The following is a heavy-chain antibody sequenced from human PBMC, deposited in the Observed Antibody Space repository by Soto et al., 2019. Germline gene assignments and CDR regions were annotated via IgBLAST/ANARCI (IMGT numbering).Heavy chain of an antibody. CDR3: ARLVYDTRLNYMYFDF. V-gene: IGHV4-30-4*08. J-gene: IGHJ4*02. Sequence: SETLSLTCTVSGVSITSGDYYWTWIRQSPGKGLEWIGYIYYSESAHYNPTLKSRTLISIDRSKNQLSLKLTSVTAADTAIYFCARLVYDTRLNYMYFDFWGQGALVTVSS. D-gene: IGHD3-10*01. CDR2: IYYSESA. CDR1: GVSITSGDYY.